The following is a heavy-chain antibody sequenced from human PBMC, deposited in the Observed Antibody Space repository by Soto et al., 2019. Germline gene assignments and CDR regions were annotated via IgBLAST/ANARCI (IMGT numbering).Heavy chain of an antibody. Sequence: QVPLVQSGAEVKKPGSSVKVSCKASGGTFSSYAISWVRQAPGQGLEWMGGIIPIFGTANYAQKFQGRVTITADESTSTAYMELSSLRSEDTAVYYCARDRTTVNTLRMYYYGMDVWGQGTTVTVSS. D-gene: IGHD4-17*01. V-gene: IGHV1-69*12. CDR3: ARDRTTVNTLRMYYYGMDV. J-gene: IGHJ6*02. CDR2: IIPIFGTA. CDR1: GGTFSSYA.